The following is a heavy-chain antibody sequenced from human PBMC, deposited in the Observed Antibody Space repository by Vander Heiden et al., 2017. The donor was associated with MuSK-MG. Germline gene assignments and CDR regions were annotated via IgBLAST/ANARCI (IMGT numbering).Heavy chain of an antibody. Sequence: QVQLVESGGGVVKPGRSLRLFCVASGFTFSSYGMHWVRQAPGKGLEWVAVIWYDGSNKYYADSVKGRFTISRDNSKNTLYLQMNSLRAEDTAVYYCARGNDYEYFQHWGQGTLVTVSS. CDR2: IWYDGSNK. V-gene: IGHV3-33*01. D-gene: IGHD4-17*01. CDR1: GFTFSSYG. CDR3: ARGNDYEYFQH. J-gene: IGHJ1*01.